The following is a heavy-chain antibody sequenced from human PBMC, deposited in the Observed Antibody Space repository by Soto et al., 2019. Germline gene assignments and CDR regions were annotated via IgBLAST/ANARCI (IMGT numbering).Heavy chain of an antibody. V-gene: IGHV1-69*02. CDR1: GGTFSSYT. CDR2: IIPILGIA. Sequence: QVQLVQSGAEVKKPGSSVKVSCKASGGTFSSYTISWVRQAPGQGLEWMGRIIPILGIANYAQKFQGRGTITADKSTRIAYMELSSLSSEDTAVYYCAKEYCSGTGCYRDYRGQVPLVTVSS. CDR3: AKEYCSGTGCYRDY. J-gene: IGHJ4*02. D-gene: IGHD2-2*02.